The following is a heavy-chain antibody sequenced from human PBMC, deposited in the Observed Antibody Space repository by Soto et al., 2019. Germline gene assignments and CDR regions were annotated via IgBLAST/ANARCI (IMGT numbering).Heavy chain of an antibody. D-gene: IGHD3-9*01. V-gene: IGHV3-49*04. Sequence: PGGSLRLSCTASGFTFGDYAMSWVRQAPGKGLEWVGFIRSKAYGGTTEYAASVKGRFTISRDDSKSIAYLQMNSLKTEDTAVYYCTREGDVLRYFDWLSYYYGMDVWGQGTTVTVS. CDR3: TREGDVLRYFDWLSYYYGMDV. J-gene: IGHJ6*02. CDR1: GFTFGDYA. CDR2: IRSKAYGGTT.